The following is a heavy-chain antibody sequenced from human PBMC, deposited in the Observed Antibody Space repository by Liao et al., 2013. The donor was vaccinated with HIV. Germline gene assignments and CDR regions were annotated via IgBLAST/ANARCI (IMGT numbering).Heavy chain of an antibody. D-gene: IGHD3-22*01. J-gene: IGHJ4*01. CDR2: VSTSGST. CDR3: ARGLYYYDSSGYPHPRYFVL. Sequence: QVQPQQWGAGLLKPSETLSLTCTVSGGSISSSSYYWGWIRQPPGKGLEWIGRVSTSGSTNYNPSLNSRVTISVDTSKNQFSLKLSSVTAADTAVFYCARGLYYYDSSGYPHPRYFVLLGRRNPRSPS. V-gene: IGHV4-39*07. CDR1: GGSISSSSYY.